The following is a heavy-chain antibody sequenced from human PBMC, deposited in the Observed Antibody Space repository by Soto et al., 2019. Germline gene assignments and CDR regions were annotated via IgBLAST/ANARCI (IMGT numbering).Heavy chain of an antibody. CDR3: ARVDLHVFDYGGNRRGALDI. V-gene: IGHV6-1*01. Sequence: SQTLSLTCAISGDSVSSNSAAWNWIRQSPSRGLEWLGRTYYRSEWYNDYAVSVKSRITISPDTSKNQFSLQLNSVTPEDTAVYYRARVDLHVFDYGGNRRGALDIWGQGTMVTVSS. D-gene: IGHD4-17*01. CDR2: TYYRSEWYN. J-gene: IGHJ3*02. CDR1: GDSVSSNSAA.